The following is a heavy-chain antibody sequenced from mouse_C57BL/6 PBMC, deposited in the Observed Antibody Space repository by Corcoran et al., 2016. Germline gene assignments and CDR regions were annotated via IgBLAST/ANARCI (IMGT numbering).Heavy chain of an antibody. CDR2: INTYSGVP. J-gene: IGHJ4*01. CDR1: GYTFTTYG. CDR3: ARNRAMDY. Sequence: QIQLVQSGPELKKPGETVKISCKASGYTFTTYGMSWVKQAPGKGLKWMGWINTYSGVPTYADDFKGRFAFSLETSASTAYLQINNLKNEDTATYFCARNRAMDYWGQGTSVTVSS. V-gene: IGHV9-3*01.